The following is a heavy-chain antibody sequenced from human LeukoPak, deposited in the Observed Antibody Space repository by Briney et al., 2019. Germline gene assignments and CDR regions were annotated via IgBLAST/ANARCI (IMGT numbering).Heavy chain of an antibody. CDR1: GFTFSNYA. J-gene: IGHJ4*02. D-gene: IGHD3-22*01. CDR3: ARDHYDSSGYCFDY. V-gene: IGHV3-23*01. CDR2: ISGSGGTT. Sequence: GESLRLSCAASGFTFSNYAMSWVRQAPGKGLEWISAISGSGGTTYYADSVKGQFTISRDNSKNTLYLQMNSLRAEDTAVYYCARDHYDSSGYCFDYWGQGTLVTVSS.